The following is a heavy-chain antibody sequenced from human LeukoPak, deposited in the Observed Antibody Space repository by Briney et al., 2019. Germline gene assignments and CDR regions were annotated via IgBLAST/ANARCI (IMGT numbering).Heavy chain of an antibody. CDR3: ASDFGY. J-gene: IGHJ4*02. CDR1: GGXIXXDY. V-gene: IGHV4-4*07. Sequence: SETLSLTCTVXGGXIXXDYWXXXXXXAXXXLEXXGLXYTXGSTNYNPSLKSRVTMSLDTSKNQFSLKLTSVXAXDTAVYYCASDFGYWGQGTLVTVSS. CDR2: XYTXGST. D-gene: IGHD3-10*01.